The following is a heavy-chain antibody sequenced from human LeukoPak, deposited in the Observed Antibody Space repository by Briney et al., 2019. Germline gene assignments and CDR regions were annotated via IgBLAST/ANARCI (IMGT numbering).Heavy chain of an antibody. CDR2: IYPGDSDT. Sequence: GESLKISCKGSGYSFTNNWIGWVRQMPGKGLEWMGIIYPGDSDTRYSPSFQGQVTISADKSISTAYLQWNSLKASDTAMYYCARRLYDSGSWFDPWGQGTLVTVSS. D-gene: IGHD3-22*01. CDR1: GYSFTNNW. J-gene: IGHJ5*02. V-gene: IGHV5-51*01. CDR3: ARRLYDSGSWFDP.